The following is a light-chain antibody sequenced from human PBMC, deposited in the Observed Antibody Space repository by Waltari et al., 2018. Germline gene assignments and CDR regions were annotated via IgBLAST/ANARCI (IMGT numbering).Light chain of an antibody. J-gene: IGKJ1*01. V-gene: IGKV3D-11*01. Sequence: EIVLTQSPATLSLSPGERATLSCRASQGVSSYLAWYQQKPGQAPRLLIYDTSNRATGIPARFSGSGPGPAFTLTISSLEPEDFAVYYCQQRSTWPWTFGQGTKVEIK. CDR1: QGVSSY. CDR2: DTS. CDR3: QQRSTWPWT.